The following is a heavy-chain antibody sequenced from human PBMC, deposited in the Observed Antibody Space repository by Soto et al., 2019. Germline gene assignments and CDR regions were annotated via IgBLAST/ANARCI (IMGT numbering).Heavy chain of an antibody. CDR1: GESVSSTSTA. Sequence: SQTLSLTCVISGESVSSTSTAWSWIRQSPSRGLEWLGRTYYRSNWYTDYAVSVKSRITISPDTSKNQFSLQLNSVTPEDTAVYYCARGSYYSGWVWGQGTLVTVSS. D-gene: IGHD6-19*01. V-gene: IGHV6-1*01. CDR3: ARGSYYSGWV. J-gene: IGHJ4*02. CDR2: TYYRSNWYT.